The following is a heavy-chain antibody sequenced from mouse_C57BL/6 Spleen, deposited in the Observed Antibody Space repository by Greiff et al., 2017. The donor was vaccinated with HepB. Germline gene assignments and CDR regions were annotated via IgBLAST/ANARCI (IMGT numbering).Heavy chain of an antibody. CDR2: VYPGDGDT. D-gene: IGHD2-1*01. Sequence: QVQLQQSGAELVKPGASVKISCKASGYAFSSYWMNWVKQRPGKGLEWIGQVYPGDGDTNYNGKFKGKATLTADKSSSTAYMQLSSLTSEDSAVSSCASEEVLQGLSDAIDDWGQGTSVTVSS. CDR1: GYAFSSYW. CDR3: ASEEVLQGLSDAIDD. V-gene: IGHV1-80*01. J-gene: IGHJ4*01.